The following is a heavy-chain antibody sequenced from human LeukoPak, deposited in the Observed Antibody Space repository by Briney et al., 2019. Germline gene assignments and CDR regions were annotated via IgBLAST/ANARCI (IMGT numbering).Heavy chain of an antibody. CDR3: ARAHPSGVAVDY. CDR2: INPNSGGT. CDR1: GYTLTGYY. J-gene: IGHJ4*02. V-gene: IGHV1-2*02. Sequence: ASVKVSCKASGYTLTGYYMHWVRQAPGQGLEWMGWINPNSGGTNYAQKFQGRVTMTRDTSISTAYMELSRLRSDDTAVYYCARAHPSGVAVDYWGQGTLVTVSS. D-gene: IGHD6-19*01.